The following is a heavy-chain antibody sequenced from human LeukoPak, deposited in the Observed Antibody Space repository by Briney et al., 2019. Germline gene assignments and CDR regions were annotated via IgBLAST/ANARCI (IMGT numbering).Heavy chain of an antibody. CDR1: GLTFSYAW. V-gene: IGHV3-15*01. CDR3: RHDYVSLDY. Sequence: PGGSLRLSCAASGLTFSYAWMSWVRQAPGQGLEWVGRIKSKTDGGTTDYAAPVKGRFTISRDDSINTLYLQMNSLKTEDTAAYYCRHDYVSLDYWGQGTLVTVSS. D-gene: IGHD3-10*02. CDR2: IKSKTDGGTT. J-gene: IGHJ4*02.